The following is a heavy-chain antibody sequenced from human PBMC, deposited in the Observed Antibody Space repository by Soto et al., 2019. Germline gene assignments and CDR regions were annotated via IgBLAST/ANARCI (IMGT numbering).Heavy chain of an antibody. Sequence: GGSLRLSCAASGFTISSYWMHWVRQAPGKGPVWLSRITADGSSITYADSVKGRFTTSRDNAKNTLYLQLNSLRAEDTAVYYCARVGVSDYDVDSWGPGTLVTVSS. V-gene: IGHV3-74*03. J-gene: IGHJ4*02. CDR1: GFTISSYW. CDR2: ITADGSSI. D-gene: IGHD3-22*01. CDR3: ARVGVSDYDVDS.